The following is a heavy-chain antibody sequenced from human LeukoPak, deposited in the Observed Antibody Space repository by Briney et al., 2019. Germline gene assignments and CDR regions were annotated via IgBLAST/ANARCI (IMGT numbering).Heavy chain of an antibody. J-gene: IGHJ4*02. CDR3: AKNHPSRNDGWPLSDY. CDR2: IKVDGSEK. CDR1: GFTLSNFW. D-gene: IGHD1-1*01. Sequence: GGSLRLSCAASGFTLSNFWMTWVRKMPGKGPEWVANIKVDGSEKNYVDSVVGRFTISRDNAKNSLYLQIDNLRVDDTARYFCAKNHPSRNDGWPLSDYWGRGTLVTVSS. V-gene: IGHV3-7*03.